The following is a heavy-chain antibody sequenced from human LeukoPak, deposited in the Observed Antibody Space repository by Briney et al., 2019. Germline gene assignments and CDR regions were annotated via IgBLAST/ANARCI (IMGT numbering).Heavy chain of an antibody. D-gene: IGHD3-22*01. CDR1: RFTFRSHW. V-gene: IGHV3-7*01. Sequence: GGSLRLSCAPSRFTFRSHWMSWVRQAPGKGLEGVANIKQDGSEKFYVDSVRGRFTLSRDNAKNSLYLQMSSLRAEDTAVYYCARGADISGYYNTYYFDYWGQGTLVTVSS. J-gene: IGHJ4*02. CDR2: IKQDGSEK. CDR3: ARGADISGYYNTYYFDY.